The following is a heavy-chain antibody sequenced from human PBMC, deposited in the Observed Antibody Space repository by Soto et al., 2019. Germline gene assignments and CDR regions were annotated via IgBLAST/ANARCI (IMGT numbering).Heavy chain of an antibody. Sequence: EVQLEESGGGLVQPGGSLRLSCAASGFTFSSYSMNWVRQAPGKGLEWVSYISSSSSTIYYADSVKGRFTISRDNAKNSLYLQMNSLRAEDTAVYYCARGVSVALDYWGQGTLVTVSS. J-gene: IGHJ4*02. V-gene: IGHV3-48*01. CDR1: GFTFSSYS. CDR3: ARGVSVALDY. CDR2: ISSSSSTI. D-gene: IGHD6-19*01.